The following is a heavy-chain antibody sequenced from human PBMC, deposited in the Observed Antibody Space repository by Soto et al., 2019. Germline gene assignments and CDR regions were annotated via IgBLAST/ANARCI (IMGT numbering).Heavy chain of an antibody. Sequence: SETLSLTCTVSGGSISGNYWTWIRQPPGKGLEWIGYIYYSGSTKYNPSLQSRVTISVDTSKNQFSLKLNSVTAADTAVYYCARRDEGWGDYFGYMDVWGIGNTVTVSS. CDR3: ARRDEGWGDYFGYMDV. CDR1: GGSISGNY. J-gene: IGHJ6*03. CDR2: IYYSGST. V-gene: IGHV4-59*08. D-gene: IGHD3-3*01.